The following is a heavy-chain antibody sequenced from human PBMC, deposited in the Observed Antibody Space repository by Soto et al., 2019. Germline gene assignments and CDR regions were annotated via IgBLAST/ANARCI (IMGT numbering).Heavy chain of an antibody. CDR3: ARASRITIFGVALYYYYGMDV. CDR1: GGTFSSYA. J-gene: IGHJ6*02. V-gene: IGHV1-69*06. CDR2: IIPIFGTA. D-gene: IGHD3-3*01. Sequence: QVQLVQSGAEVKKPGSSVKVSCKASGGTFSSYAISWVRQAPGQGLEWMGGIIPIFGTANYAQKFQGRVTITADKSTSTAYMELSSLRSEDTAVYYCARASRITIFGVALYYYYGMDVWGLGTTVTVSS.